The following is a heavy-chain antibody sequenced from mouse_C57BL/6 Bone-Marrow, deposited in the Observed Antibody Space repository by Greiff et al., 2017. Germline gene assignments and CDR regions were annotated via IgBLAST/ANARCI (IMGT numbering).Heavy chain of an antibody. Sequence: VQLQQSGAELVRPGASVKLSCKASGYTFTDYYINWVKQRPGQGLEWIARIYPGSGNTYYNEKFKGKATLTAEKSSSTAYMQLSSLTSEDSAVYFCARDGNYRYAMGYWGQGTSVTVSS. J-gene: IGHJ4*01. CDR2: IYPGSGNT. CDR3: ARDGNYRYAMGY. D-gene: IGHD2-1*01. V-gene: IGHV1-76*01. CDR1: GYTFTDYY.